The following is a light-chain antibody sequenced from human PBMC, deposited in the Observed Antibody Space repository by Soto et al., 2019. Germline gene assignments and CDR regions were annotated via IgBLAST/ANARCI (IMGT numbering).Light chain of an antibody. CDR1: SSNIGSNY. CDR3: SSYAGSNNLV. J-gene: IGLJ3*02. Sequence: VVTQPPSASGTPGQRVTISCSGSSSNIGSNYVYWYQQLPGTAPKLLIYSNNQRPSGVPDRFSGSKSGNTASLTVSGLQAEDEADYYCSSYAGSNNLVFVGGTKVTVL. V-gene: IGLV1-47*02. CDR2: SNN.